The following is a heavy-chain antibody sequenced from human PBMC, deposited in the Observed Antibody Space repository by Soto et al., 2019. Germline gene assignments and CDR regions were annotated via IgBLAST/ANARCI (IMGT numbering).Heavy chain of an antibody. V-gene: IGHV2-5*01. CDR2: IYWNDDR. CDR1: GFSFSTSGVG. J-gene: IGHJ5*02. D-gene: IGHD3-10*01. CDR3: VSGSFPNWFDP. Sequence: GPTLVNPTQTLTLTCTFSGFSFSTSGVGVGWIRQPPGKALEWLALIYWNDDRRYSPSLKSRLTITKDTSKNQVFLTMTNMDPVDTATYYCVSGSFPNWFDPWGQGTLVTVSS.